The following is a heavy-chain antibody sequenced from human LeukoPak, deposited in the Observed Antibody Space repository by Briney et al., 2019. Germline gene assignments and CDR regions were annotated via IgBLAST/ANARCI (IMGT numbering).Heavy chain of an antibody. CDR3: AKDDIVATTHSGAFDY. CDR2: ISGSGGST. V-gene: IGHV3-23*01. J-gene: IGHJ4*02. Sequence: GGSLRLSSAASGFTFSSYAMSWVRQAPGKGLEWVSAISGSGGSTYYADSVKSRFTISRDNSKNTLYLQMNSLRAEDTAVYYCAKDDIVATTHSGAFDYWGQGTLVTVSS. CDR1: GFTFSSYA. D-gene: IGHD5-12*01.